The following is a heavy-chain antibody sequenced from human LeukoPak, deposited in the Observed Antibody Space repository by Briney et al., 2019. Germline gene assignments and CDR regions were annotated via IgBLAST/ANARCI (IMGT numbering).Heavy chain of an antibody. Sequence: GGSLRLSCAASGFTCSSYSRSWVRQPPARGREWVLPISSSSSYIYYADSVKDRFTISRDNAKNSLYLQMNSLRAEDTAVYYCARKSSGYIDYWGQGTLVTVSS. CDR2: ISSSSSYI. V-gene: IGHV3-21*01. CDR1: GFTCSSYS. CDR3: ARKSSGYIDY. D-gene: IGHD3-22*01. J-gene: IGHJ4*02.